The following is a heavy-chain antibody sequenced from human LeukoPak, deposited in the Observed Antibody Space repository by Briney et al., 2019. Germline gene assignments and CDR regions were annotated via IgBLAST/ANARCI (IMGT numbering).Heavy chain of an antibody. Sequence: ASVKVSCKASGYTFTSYGISWVRQAPGQGLEWMGRISAYNGNTNYAQKLQDRVTMTTDTSTSTAYMELRSLRSDDTAVYYCARDQGLRFLEWFSKSPYYYYYMDVWGKGTTVTVSS. CDR2: ISAYNGNT. CDR3: ARDQGLRFLEWFSKSPYYYYYMDV. J-gene: IGHJ6*03. V-gene: IGHV1-18*01. D-gene: IGHD3-3*01. CDR1: GYTFTSYG.